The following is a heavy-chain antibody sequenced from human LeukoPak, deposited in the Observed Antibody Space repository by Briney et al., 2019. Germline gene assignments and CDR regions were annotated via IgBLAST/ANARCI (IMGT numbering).Heavy chain of an antibody. D-gene: IGHD6-13*01. CDR3: ARVNGSWNSLDY. J-gene: IGHJ4*02. CDR1: GGSISSSSYY. V-gene: IGHV4-39*07. CDR2: IYYSGST. Sequence: PSETLSLTCTVSGGSISSSSYYWGWIRQPPGKGLEWIGSIYYSGSTYYNPSLKSRVTISVDTSKNQFSLKLSSVTAADTAVYYCARVNGSWNSLDYWGQGTLVTVSS.